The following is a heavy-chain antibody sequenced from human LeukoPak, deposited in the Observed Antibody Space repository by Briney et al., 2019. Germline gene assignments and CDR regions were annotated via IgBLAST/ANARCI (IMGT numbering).Heavy chain of an antibody. V-gene: IGHV3-7*01. CDR1: GFTFRSYW. CDR2: IKGDESAK. CDR3: ARDVGGSLDY. Sequence: GGSLRLSRAASGFTFRSYWMAWVRQAPGKGLEWVANIKGDESAKHQADSVKGRFTISRDNAQNLLYLQMSSLRGEDTAVYYCARDVGGSLDYWGQGTLVTVSS. J-gene: IGHJ4*02. D-gene: IGHD1-26*01.